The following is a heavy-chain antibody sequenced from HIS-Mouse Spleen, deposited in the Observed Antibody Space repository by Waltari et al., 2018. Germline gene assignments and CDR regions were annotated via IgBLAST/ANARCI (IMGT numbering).Heavy chain of an antibody. CDR3: AREIPYSSSWYDWYFDL. V-gene: IGHV4-39*07. Sequence: QLQLQESGPGLVKPSETLSLTCTVSGVPISRSSYDRGWIRQPPGKGLEWIGSIYYSGSTYYNPSLKSRVTISVDTSKNQFSLKLSSVTAADTAVYYCAREIPYSSSWYDWYFDLWGRGTLVTVSS. CDR2: IYYSGST. CDR1: GVPISRSSYD. J-gene: IGHJ2*01. D-gene: IGHD6-13*01.